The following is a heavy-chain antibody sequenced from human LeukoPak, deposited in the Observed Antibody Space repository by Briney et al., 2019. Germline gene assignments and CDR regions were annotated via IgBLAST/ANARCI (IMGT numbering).Heavy chain of an antibody. Sequence: PSETLSLTCAVSGVSISSSEWWIWVRQPPGQGLEWIGEIHRDGRTRYNPSLKSRVTMSIDHSKNQFSLKVSSVTAADTAIYYCGKTDIYFNPIDYWGPGSLVTVSS. J-gene: IGHJ4*02. V-gene: IGHV4-4*02. CDR1: GVSISSSEW. D-gene: IGHD3-9*01. CDR2: IHRDGRT. CDR3: GKTDIYFNPIDY.